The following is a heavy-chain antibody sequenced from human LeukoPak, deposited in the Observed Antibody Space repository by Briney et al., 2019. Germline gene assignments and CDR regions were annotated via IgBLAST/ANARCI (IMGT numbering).Heavy chain of an antibody. CDR2: IRSKTSGGTT. Sequence: GGPLRLSCTASGFTFSDAWVTWVRQAPGRGLERVGRIRSKTSGGTTDYAAPVNGRFTISRDDSKNTIFLQMNSLKTEDTAVYYCNTFNWNSPFDYWGQGTLVTVSS. CDR3: NTFNWNSPFDY. CDR1: GFTFSDAW. J-gene: IGHJ4*02. V-gene: IGHV3-15*01. D-gene: IGHD1-20*01.